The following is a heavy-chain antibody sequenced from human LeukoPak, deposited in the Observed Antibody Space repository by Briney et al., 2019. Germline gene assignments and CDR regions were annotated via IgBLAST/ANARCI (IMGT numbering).Heavy chain of an antibody. V-gene: IGHV3-7*01. CDR1: GFTFSSYW. D-gene: IGHD3-10*01. CDR2: IKQDGSEK. Sequence: WGSLRLSCAASGFTFSSYWMSWVRQAPGKGLEWVANIKQDGSEKYYVDSVKGRFTISRDNAKNSLYLQMNSLRAEDTAVYYCARAQALYYYGSGSYPDYWGQGTLVTVSS. CDR3: ARAQALYYYGSGSYPDY. J-gene: IGHJ4*02.